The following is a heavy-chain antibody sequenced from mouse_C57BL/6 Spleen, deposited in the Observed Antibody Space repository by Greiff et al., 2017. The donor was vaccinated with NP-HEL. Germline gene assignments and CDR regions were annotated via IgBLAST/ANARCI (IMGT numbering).Heavy chain of an antibody. J-gene: IGHJ1*03. D-gene: IGHD2-4*01. CDR1: GYTFTDYN. Sequence: VQLQQSGPELVKPGASVKMSCKASGYTFTDYNMHWVKQSHGKSLEWIGYINPNNGGTSYNQKFKGKATLTVNKSSSTAYMELRSLTSEDSAVYYCARGHDYDESYWYFDVWGTGTTVTVSS. CDR2: INPNNGGT. V-gene: IGHV1-22*01. CDR3: ARGHDYDESYWYFDV.